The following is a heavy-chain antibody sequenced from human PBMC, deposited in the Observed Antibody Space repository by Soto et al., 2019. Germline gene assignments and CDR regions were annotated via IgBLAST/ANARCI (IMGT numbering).Heavy chain of an antibody. J-gene: IGHJ6*04. D-gene: IGHD2-2*01. CDR3: AAEEIVVVPAAKYYYYGMDV. CDR1: GFTFTSSA. V-gene: IGHV1-58*02. Sequence: QMQLVQPGPEVKKPGTSVKVSCKASGFTFTSSAMQWVRQARGQRLEWIGWIVVGSGNTNYAQNVKERAPMTRDMSTSPAYMGLSSRSSEDTAVYYCAAEEIVVVPAAKYYYYGMDVWGEGTTVTVSS. CDR2: IVVGSGNT.